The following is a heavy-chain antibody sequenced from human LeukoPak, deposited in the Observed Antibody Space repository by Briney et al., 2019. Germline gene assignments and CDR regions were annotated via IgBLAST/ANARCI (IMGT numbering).Heavy chain of an antibody. CDR1: GFTFSNYW. D-gene: IGHD3-10*01. V-gene: IGHV3-23*01. CDR2: ISGSGGST. Sequence: GRSLRLSCAASGFTFSNYWMHWVRQAPGKGLEWVSGISGSGGSTYYADSVKGRFTISRDNSKNRLYLQMNSLRAEDTAVYYCAKRPRGNYLDPFDYWGQGTLVTVSS. CDR3: AKRPRGNYLDPFDY. J-gene: IGHJ4*02.